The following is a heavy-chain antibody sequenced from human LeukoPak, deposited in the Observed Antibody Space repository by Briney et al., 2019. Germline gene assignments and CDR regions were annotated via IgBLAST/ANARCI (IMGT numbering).Heavy chain of an antibody. V-gene: IGHV4-34*01. CDR3: AREKWIQLWFGMDV. D-gene: IGHD5-18*01. CDR2: INHSGST. Sequence: PSETLSLTCAVYGGSFSGYYWSWIRQPPGKGLEWIGEINHSGSTNYNPSLKSRGTISVDTSKNQFSLKLSSVTAADTAVYYCAREKWIQLWFGMDVWGQGTAVTVSS. CDR1: GGSFSGYY. J-gene: IGHJ6*02.